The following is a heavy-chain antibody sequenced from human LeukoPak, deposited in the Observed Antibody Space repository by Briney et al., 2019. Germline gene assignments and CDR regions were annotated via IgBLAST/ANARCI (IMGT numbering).Heavy chain of an antibody. V-gene: IGHV4-59*01. D-gene: IGHD4-23*01. Sequence: PSETLSLTCTVSGGSISSYYWSWIRQPPGKGLEWIGYIYYSGSTNYNPSLKSRVTISVDTSKNQFSLKLSSVTAADTAVYYCARSDGGAPFDYWGQGTLVTVSS. CDR1: GGSISSYY. CDR2: IYYSGST. J-gene: IGHJ4*02. CDR3: ARSDGGAPFDY.